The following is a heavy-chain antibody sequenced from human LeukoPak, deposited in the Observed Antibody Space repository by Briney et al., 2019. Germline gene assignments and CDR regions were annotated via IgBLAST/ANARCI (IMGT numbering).Heavy chain of an antibody. CDR3: AKELDTMFFDY. CDR2: AGWAGGTT. CDR1: GFNFDRYT. Sequence: GGALRLSCATSGFNFDRYTIHWVRQAPGKGLEWVSLAGWAGGTTFYADSVRGRFTISRDSGRKSVYLQMNSLTTDDTAFYFCAKELDTMFFDYWGQGALVTVSS. J-gene: IGHJ4*02. V-gene: IGHV3-43*01. D-gene: IGHD3-10*02.